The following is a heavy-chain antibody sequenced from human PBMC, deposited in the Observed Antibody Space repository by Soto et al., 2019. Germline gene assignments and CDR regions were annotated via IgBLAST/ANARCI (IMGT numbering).Heavy chain of an antibody. J-gene: IGHJ6*02. D-gene: IGHD4-4*01. CDR3: ARRPNSNYGMDV. CDR2: IYPGDSDT. CDR1: GYSFTSYW. Sequence: VESLTTSCKGSGYSFTSYWIVWVLQMPGKGLEWMGIIYPGDSDTRYSPSFQGQVTISADKSISTAYLQWSSLKASDTAMYYCARRPNSNYGMDVWGQGTTVTVSS. V-gene: IGHV5-51*01.